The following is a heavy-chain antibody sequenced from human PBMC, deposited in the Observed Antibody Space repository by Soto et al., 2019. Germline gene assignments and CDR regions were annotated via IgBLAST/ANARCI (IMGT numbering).Heavy chain of an antibody. V-gene: IGHV4-59*12. D-gene: IGHD3-10*01. Sequence: SETLSLTCTVSGGSISSYYWSWIRQPPGKGLEWIGYIYYSGSTYYNPSLKSRVTISVDTSKNQFSLKLSSVTAADTAVYYCAREDRYGSGNYYYYGMDVWGQGTTVTVSS. CDR3: AREDRYGSGNYYYYGMDV. J-gene: IGHJ6*02. CDR1: GGSISSYY. CDR2: IYYSGST.